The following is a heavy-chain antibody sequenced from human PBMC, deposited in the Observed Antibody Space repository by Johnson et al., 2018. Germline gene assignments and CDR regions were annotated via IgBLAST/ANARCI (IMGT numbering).Heavy chain of an antibody. D-gene: IGHD3-22*01. CDR1: GFSFRDNY. CDR2: ISSSGGTR. CDR3: AKEVKYYYDSSGFSGDFQH. J-gene: IGHJ1*01. V-gene: IGHV3-11*01. Sequence: QLVESGGGLVKPGRSLRLSCAASGFSFRDNYMSWIRQAPGKGLEWVSYISSSGGTRYYADSVKGRFTISRDNAKNSLYLQMNSLRAEDTAVYYCAKEVKYYYDSSGFSGDFQHWGQGTLVTVSS.